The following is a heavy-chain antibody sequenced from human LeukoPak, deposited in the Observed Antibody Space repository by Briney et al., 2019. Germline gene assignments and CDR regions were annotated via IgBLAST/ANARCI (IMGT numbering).Heavy chain of an antibody. CDR1: GFTIGGFA. V-gene: IGHV3-30*03. CDR3: ARDLRKGRYFDY. J-gene: IGHJ4*02. D-gene: IGHD3-10*01. Sequence: PGGSLRLSCAASGFTIGGFAMTWVRQAPGKGLEWVALISSDGSNKDYADSVKGRFTISRDNSKNTLYVQMDSLRAEDTAVYYCARDLRKGRYFDYWGQGTLVTVSS. CDR2: ISSDGSNK.